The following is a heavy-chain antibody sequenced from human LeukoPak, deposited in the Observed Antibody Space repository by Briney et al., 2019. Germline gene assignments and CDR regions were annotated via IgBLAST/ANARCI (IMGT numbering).Heavy chain of an antibody. CDR3: AGDRAAAEDYYYYYTDV. V-gene: IGHV4-4*07. CDR2: IYTSGST. Sequence: PSETLSLTCTVSGGSISSYYWSWIRQPAGKGLEWIGRIYTSGSTNYNPSLKSRVTMSVDTSKNQFSLKLSSVTAADTAVYYCAGDRAAAEDYYYYYTDVWGKGTTVTVSS. D-gene: IGHD6-13*01. J-gene: IGHJ6*03. CDR1: GGSISSYY.